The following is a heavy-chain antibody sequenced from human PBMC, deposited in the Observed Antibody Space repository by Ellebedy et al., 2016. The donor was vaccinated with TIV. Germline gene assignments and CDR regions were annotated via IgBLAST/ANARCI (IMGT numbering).Heavy chain of an antibody. Sequence: SGPTLVKPTETLTLTCTVSGFSLSNARMGVSWIRQPPGKALEWLAHIFSNDEKSYSTSLKSRLTISKDTSKNQVVLTMTNMDPVDTATYYCAHSRRFGEFQDYWGQGTLVTVSS. CDR2: IFSNDEK. CDR1: GFSLSNARMG. J-gene: IGHJ4*02. V-gene: IGHV2-26*01. CDR3: AHSRRFGEFQDY. D-gene: IGHD3-10*01.